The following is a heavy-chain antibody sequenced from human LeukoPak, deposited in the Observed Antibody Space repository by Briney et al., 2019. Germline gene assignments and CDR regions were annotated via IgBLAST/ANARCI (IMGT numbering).Heavy chain of an antibody. J-gene: IGHJ4*02. CDR2: IGSAGYT. CDR1: GFTFDNND. Sequence: GGSLRLSCEVSGFTFDNNDMHWVRQSTGKGLEWVSAIGSAGYTYYADSVKGRFTISRDNSKNTLYLQMNSLRAEDTAVYYCARDKSSGWHYYFDYWGQGTRVTVSS. V-gene: IGHV3-13*01. CDR3: ARDKSSGWHYYFDY. D-gene: IGHD6-19*01.